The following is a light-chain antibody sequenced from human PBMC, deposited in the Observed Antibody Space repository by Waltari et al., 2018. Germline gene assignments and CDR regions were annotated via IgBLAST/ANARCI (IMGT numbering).Light chain of an antibody. J-gene: IGKJ2*01. CDR1: QSVSSN. V-gene: IGKV3-15*01. Sequence: EIVMTQSPATLSVSPGERATLSCRASQSVSSNLAWYQQKPGQAPRLLVYGASTRATGIPARFSGSGSGRNFSLQISRVEADDVGVYYCMQRLEFPYTFGRGTRL. CDR2: GAS. CDR3: MQRLEFPYT.